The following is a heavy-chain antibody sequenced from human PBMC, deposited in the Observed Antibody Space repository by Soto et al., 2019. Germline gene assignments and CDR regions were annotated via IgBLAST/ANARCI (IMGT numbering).Heavy chain of an antibody. CDR3: AKGADFDPQQFDY. CDR2: ISGSGGST. V-gene: IGHV3-23*01. D-gene: IGHD3-3*01. J-gene: IGHJ4*02. Sequence: GGSKRLSCAAAGLTFSSYAMSWVRQNTGKGLELVSAISGSGGSTYYADAVKGRFTISRDNSKNTLNLQMNSLRAEDTAVYYCAKGADFDPQQFDYWGQGTLVSVSS. CDR1: GLTFSSYA.